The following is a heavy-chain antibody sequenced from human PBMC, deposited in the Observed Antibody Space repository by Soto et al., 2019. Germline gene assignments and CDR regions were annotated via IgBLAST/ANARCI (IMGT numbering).Heavy chain of an antibody. D-gene: IGHD2-15*01. CDR1: GFTFSSYA. J-gene: IGHJ4*02. CDR2: ISGSGGST. CDR3: AKADSQYCGGGSCYSASDY. V-gene: IGHV3-23*01. Sequence: EVQLLESGGGLVQPGGSLRLSCAASGFTFSSYAMSWVRQAPGKGLEWVSAISGSGGSTYYADSVKGRFTISRDNSMNTLYLQMTSLRAEDTAVYYCAKADSQYCGGGSCYSASDYWGQGTLVTVSS.